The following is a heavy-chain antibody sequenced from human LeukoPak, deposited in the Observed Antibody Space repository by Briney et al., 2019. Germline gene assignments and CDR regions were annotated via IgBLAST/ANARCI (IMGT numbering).Heavy chain of an antibody. CDR2: ISAYNGNT. CDR1: GYTFTSYG. Sequence: GASVKVSCKASGYTFTSYGISWVRQAPGQGLEWMGWISAYNGNTNYAQKLQGRVTMTTDTSTSTAYMELRSLRSDDTAVYYCARDGDGSSWYHYYDGMDVWGQGTTVTVSS. CDR3: ARDGDGSSWYHYYDGMDV. V-gene: IGHV1-18*01. D-gene: IGHD6-13*01. J-gene: IGHJ6*02.